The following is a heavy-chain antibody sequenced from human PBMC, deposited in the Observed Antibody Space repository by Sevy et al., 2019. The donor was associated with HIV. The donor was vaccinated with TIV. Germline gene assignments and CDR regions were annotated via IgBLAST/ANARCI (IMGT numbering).Heavy chain of an antibody. CDR3: ARGRDIYSGYAIAFDI. CDR1: GYTFTGYY. J-gene: IGHJ3*02. V-gene: IGHV1-2*02. Sequence: ASVKVSCKASGYTFTGYYMHWVRQAPGQGLEWMGWINPNSGGTNYAQKVQGRVTMTRDTSISTAYMELSRLRSDDTAVYYCARGRDIYSGYAIAFDIWGQGTMVTVSS. D-gene: IGHD5-12*01. CDR2: INPNSGGT.